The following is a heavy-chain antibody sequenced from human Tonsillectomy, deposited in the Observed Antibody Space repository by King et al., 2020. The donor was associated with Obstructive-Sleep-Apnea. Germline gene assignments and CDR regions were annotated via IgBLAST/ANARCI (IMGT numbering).Heavy chain of an antibody. V-gene: IGHV1-69*10. J-gene: IGHJ6*02. CDR3: ARAGCIITSCPHNYYSASDI. CDR1: GGTFSNYA. D-gene: IGHD2-2*01. Sequence: LQLVQSGAEVKKPGSAVKVSCKASGGTFSNYAISWVRQAPGQGLEWMGGIIPILDIPNYAQKFQGRVTITADMSTSTAYMELSSLGSEDTAIYFCARAGCIITSCPHNYYSASDIWGPGTTVTASS. CDR2: IIPILDIP.